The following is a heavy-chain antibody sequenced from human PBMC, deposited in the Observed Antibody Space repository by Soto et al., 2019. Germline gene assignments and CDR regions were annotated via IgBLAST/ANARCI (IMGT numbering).Heavy chain of an antibody. Sequence: QVQLVQSGTAVKKPGASVQVSCKASGYTVTDYYIHWVRQAPGQGLEWMGWIDPRSGATTYAQKCQDRVTMTRDTSISTAYMDLSRLTSDDTALYYCARDDYGIYPYWGQGTLVTVSS. V-gene: IGHV1-2*02. D-gene: IGHD1-26*01. CDR1: GYTVTDYY. J-gene: IGHJ4*02. CDR2: IDPRSGAT. CDR3: ARDDYGIYPY.